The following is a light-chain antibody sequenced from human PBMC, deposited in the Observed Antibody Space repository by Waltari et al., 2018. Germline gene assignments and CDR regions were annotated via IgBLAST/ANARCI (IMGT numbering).Light chain of an antibody. CDR1: SDDVGSYNF. V-gene: IGLV2-23*02. CDR2: EVT. CDR3: CSYAGGATWV. J-gene: IGLJ2*01. Sequence: QSALTQPASVSGSAGQSITISCTGTSDDVGSYNFVSWYQQNPGKAPRLLISEVTRRPSGVSSRVSGSKSGRTASLTISGLQTEDEADYYCCSYAGGATWVFGGGTKLTVL.